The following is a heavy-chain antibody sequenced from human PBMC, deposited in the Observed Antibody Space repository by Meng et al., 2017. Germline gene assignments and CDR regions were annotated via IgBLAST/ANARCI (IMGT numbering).Heavy chain of an antibody. CDR2: IYHSGST. D-gene: IGHD3-22*01. CDR3: VRAWVGYYDSSGPYSY. CDR1: GGSLGTRFP. Sequence: HVQSPQSYPWLGKHSGSLSLSCAITGGSLGTRFPWSAVRQPPGKGLEWIGEIYHSGSTNYNPSLKSPVTISVHKSKNPCSLPGSSVTAADTAVYDCVRAWVGYYDSSGPYSYWGQGTLVTVSS. J-gene: IGHJ4*02. V-gene: IGHV4-4*02.